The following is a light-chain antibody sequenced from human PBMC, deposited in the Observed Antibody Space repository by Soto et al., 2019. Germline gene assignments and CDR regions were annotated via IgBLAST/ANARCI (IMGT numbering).Light chain of an antibody. J-gene: IGKJ2*01. CDR3: HQYGSSPYT. Sequence: EIVLTQSPGTLSLSPGERATLSCRASQSVSSSYLAWYQQKPGQAPRLLIYGASSRATGIPDRFSGRGSGTDFTLTINRLELEDFEVYYCHQYGSSPYTFGQGTKLEI. V-gene: IGKV3-20*01. CDR1: QSVSSSY. CDR2: GAS.